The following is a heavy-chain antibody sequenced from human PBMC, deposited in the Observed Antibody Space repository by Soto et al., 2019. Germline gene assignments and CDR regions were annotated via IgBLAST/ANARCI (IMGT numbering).Heavy chain of an antibody. Sequence: QVRLVQSGAEVKKPGSSVKVSCKASGGTFSSYAISWVRQAPGQGLEWMGGIIPIFGTANYAQKFQGRVTITADESTSTAYMELSSLRSEDTAVYYCARGGHSNSSRDNGMDVWGQGTTVTVSS. V-gene: IGHV1-69*01. J-gene: IGHJ6*02. CDR3: ARGGHSNSSRDNGMDV. CDR1: GGTFSSYA. D-gene: IGHD6-6*01. CDR2: IIPIFGTA.